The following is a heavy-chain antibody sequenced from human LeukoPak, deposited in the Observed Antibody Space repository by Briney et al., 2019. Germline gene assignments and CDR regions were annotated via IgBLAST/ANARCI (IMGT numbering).Heavy chain of an antibody. D-gene: IGHD6-19*01. CDR1: GGSFSGYY. J-gene: IGHJ4*02. CDR2: INHSGST. V-gene: IGHV4-34*01. CDR3: ARDIAHSSGWGYFAY. Sequence: SETLSLTCAVLGGSFSGYYWSWIRQPPGKGLEWIGRINHSGSTNYNPSLKSRVTISVGTSKNQFSLKVSSVTAADTAVYYCARDIAHSSGWGYFAYWGQGTLVTVSS.